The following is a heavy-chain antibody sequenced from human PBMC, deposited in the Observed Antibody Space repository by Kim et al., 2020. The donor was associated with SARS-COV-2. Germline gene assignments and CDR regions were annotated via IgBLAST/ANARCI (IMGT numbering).Heavy chain of an antibody. CDR2: INHSGST. D-gene: IGHD2-2*02. Sequence: SETLSLTCAVYGGSFSGYHWTWIRQPPGKGLEWIGEINHSGSTNCNPSLKRRVTISLDTSKNQFSLQLRSVTAADTAGYYCARGRAGVVPTPILVSGPHDDHDSMAVWGQATTVT. CDR1: GGSFSGYH. J-gene: IGHJ6*02. V-gene: IGHV4-34*01. CDR3: ARGRAGVVPTPILVSGPHDDHDSMAV.